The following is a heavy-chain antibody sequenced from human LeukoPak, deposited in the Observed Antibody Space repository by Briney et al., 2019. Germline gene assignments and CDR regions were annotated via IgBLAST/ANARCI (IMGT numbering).Heavy chain of an antibody. CDR3: ARTSIVPNWFDP. CDR2: INHSGST. J-gene: IGHJ5*02. Sequence: PSETLSLTCAVYGGSFSGYYWSWIRQPPGKGLEWIGEINHSGSTNYNPSLKSRVTISVDKSKNQFSLKLSSVTAADTAVYYCARTSIVPNWFDPWGQGTLVTVSS. V-gene: IGHV4-34*01. CDR1: GGSFSGYY. D-gene: IGHD2-8*01.